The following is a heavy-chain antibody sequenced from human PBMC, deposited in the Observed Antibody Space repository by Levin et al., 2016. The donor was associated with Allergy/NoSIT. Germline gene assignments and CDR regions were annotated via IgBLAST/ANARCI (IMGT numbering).Heavy chain of an antibody. J-gene: IGHJ5*02. D-gene: IGHD2-15*01. Sequence: VRQAPGKGLEWVSAISGSGGSTYYADSVKGRFTISRDNSKNTLYLQMNSLRAEDTAVYYCAREGGRYCSGGSCYSPRYNWFDPWGQGTLVTVSS. CDR2: ISGSGGST. V-gene: IGHV3-23*01. CDR3: AREGGRYCSGGSCYSPRYNWFDP.